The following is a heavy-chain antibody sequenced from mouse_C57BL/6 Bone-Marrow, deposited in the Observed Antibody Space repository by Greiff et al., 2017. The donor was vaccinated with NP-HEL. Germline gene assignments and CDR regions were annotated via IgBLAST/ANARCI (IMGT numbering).Heavy chain of an antibody. CDR1: GYAFSSYW. J-gene: IGHJ1*03. V-gene: IGHV1-80*01. CDR2: IYPGDGDT. D-gene: IGHD1-1*01. Sequence: LEESGAELVKPGASVKISCKASGYAFSSYWMNWVKQRPGKGLEWIGQIYPGDGDTNYNGKFKGKATLTADKSSSTAYMQLSSLTSEDSAVYFCAVGNYYGSSCVWGTGTTVTVS. CDR3: AVGNYYGSSCV.